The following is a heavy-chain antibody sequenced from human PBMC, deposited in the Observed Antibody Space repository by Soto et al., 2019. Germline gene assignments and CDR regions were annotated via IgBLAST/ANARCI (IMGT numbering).Heavy chain of an antibody. CDR1: GGSISSSSYY. Sequence: SETLSLTCTVSGGSISSSSYYWGWIRQPPGKGLEWIGSIYYSGSTYYNPSLKSRVTISVDTSKNQFSLKLSSVTAADTAVYYCARPYGDFDYYYMDVWGKGTTVTVSS. D-gene: IGHD4-17*01. J-gene: IGHJ6*03. V-gene: IGHV4-39*01. CDR3: ARPYGDFDYYYMDV. CDR2: IYYSGST.